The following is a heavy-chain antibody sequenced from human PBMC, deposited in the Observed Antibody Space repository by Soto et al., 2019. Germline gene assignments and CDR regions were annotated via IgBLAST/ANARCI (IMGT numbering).Heavy chain of an antibody. Sequence: VGSLRLSCAAFGFTVSGKKYVAWVRQAPGKGLEWVSALYDLDGTYYADSVKGRFTTSSDSSRTTVYLQMNSLRPDDTAVYSCATWHLQEHAYDIWGQGTMVTVSS. CDR3: ATWHLQEHAYDI. J-gene: IGHJ3*02. CDR2: LYDLDGT. D-gene: IGHD1-1*01. V-gene: IGHV3-53*01. CDR1: GFTVSGKKY.